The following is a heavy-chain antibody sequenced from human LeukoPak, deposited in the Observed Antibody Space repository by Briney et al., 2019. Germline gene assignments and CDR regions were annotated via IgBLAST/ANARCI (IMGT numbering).Heavy chain of an antibody. J-gene: IGHJ4*02. Sequence: SVKVSCKASGGTFSSYAISWVRQAPGQGLVWMGGIIPIFGTANYAQKFQGRVTITADESTSTAYMELSSLRSEDTAVYYCARGETNYYDSSGYSDYWGQGTLVTVSS. CDR1: GGTFSSYA. D-gene: IGHD3-22*01. CDR3: ARGETNYYDSSGYSDY. V-gene: IGHV1-69*13. CDR2: IIPIFGTA.